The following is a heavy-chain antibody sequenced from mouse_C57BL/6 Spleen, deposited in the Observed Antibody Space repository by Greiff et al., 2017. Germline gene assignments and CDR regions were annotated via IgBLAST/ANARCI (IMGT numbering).Heavy chain of an antibody. V-gene: IGHV1-54*01. Sequence: QVQLQQSGAELVRPGTSVKVSCKASGYAFTNYLIEWVKQRPGQGLEWIGVINPGSGGTNYNEKFKGKATLTADKSSSTAYMQLSSLTSEDSAVYFCARVGAIYYYGSSYWGQGTTLTVSS. CDR2: INPGSGGT. D-gene: IGHD1-1*01. CDR3: ARVGAIYYYGSSY. J-gene: IGHJ2*01. CDR1: GYAFTNYL.